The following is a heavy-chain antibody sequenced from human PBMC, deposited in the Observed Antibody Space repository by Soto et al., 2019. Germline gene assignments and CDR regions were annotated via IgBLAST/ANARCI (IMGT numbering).Heavy chain of an antibody. CDR3: AHRGYGDYPRDNWFDP. J-gene: IGHJ5*02. CDR1: GFSLRTGGVG. CDR2: IYCNDDE. Sequence: QITLKESGPTLVKPTQTLTLTCTFSGFSLRTGGVGVGWIRQPPGKALEWLALIYCNDDERYSPPLKSRLTITKDTSKNQVVLTMTNMDPVDKATYYCAHRGYGDYPRDNWFDPWGQGTLVTVSS. D-gene: IGHD4-17*01. V-gene: IGHV2-5*01.